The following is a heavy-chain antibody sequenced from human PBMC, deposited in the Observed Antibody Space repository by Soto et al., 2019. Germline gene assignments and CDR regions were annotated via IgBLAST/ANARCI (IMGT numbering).Heavy chain of an antibody. D-gene: IGHD3-22*01. V-gene: IGHV4-59*01. Sequence: QVQLQESGPGLVKPSETLSLTCTVSGASIGSYYYNWIRQPPGKGLEWIGHVSNRGNTNYNPSLKSRVTISLDTSKNQFFLRLNSMTAADAAVYYCARGHFDNSAYSPLDYWGQGTLVTVSS. CDR3: ARGHFDNSAYSPLDY. J-gene: IGHJ4*02. CDR1: GASIGSYY. CDR2: VSNRGNT.